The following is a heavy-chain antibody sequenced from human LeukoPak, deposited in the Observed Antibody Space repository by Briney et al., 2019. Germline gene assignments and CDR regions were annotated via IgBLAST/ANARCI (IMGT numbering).Heavy chain of an antibody. CDR2: IYYSGST. CDR1: GGSISSYY. J-gene: IGHJ3*02. Sequence: SETLSLTCTVSGGSISSYYWSWIRQPPGKGLEWIGYIYYSGSTNYNPSLKSRVTISVDTSKNQFSLKLSSVTAADTAVYYCARPPSGGYGDYRGSAFDIWGQGTMVTVSS. CDR3: ARPPSGGYGDYRGSAFDI. D-gene: IGHD4-17*01. V-gene: IGHV4-59*01.